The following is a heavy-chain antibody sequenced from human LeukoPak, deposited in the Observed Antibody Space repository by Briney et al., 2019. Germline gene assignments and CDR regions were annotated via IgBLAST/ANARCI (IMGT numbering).Heavy chain of an antibody. Sequence: PSETLSLTCTVSGGSISSSSYYWGWIRQPPGKGLEWIGSIYYSGSTYYNPSLKSRVTISVDTSKNQFSLKLSSVTAADTAVYYCVASVVVAANYYYGMDVWGQGTTVTVSS. CDR1: GGSISSSSYY. D-gene: IGHD2-15*01. CDR3: VASVVVAANYYYGMDV. J-gene: IGHJ6*02. CDR2: IYYSGST. V-gene: IGHV4-39*01.